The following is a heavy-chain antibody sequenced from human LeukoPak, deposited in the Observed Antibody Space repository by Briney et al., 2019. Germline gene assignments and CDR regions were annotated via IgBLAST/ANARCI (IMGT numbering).Heavy chain of an antibody. D-gene: IGHD6-13*01. CDR2: INSDGSST. V-gene: IGHV3-74*01. J-gene: IGHJ4*02. CDR3: ARDATSSSWYDFDY. CDR1: GFTFSSYW. Sequence: GGSLRLSCAASGFTFSSYWMHWVRQAPGKGLVWVSRINSDGSSTSYADSVKGRFTISRDNAKNSLYLQMNSLRAEDTAVYYCARDATSSSWYDFDYWGQGTLVTVSS.